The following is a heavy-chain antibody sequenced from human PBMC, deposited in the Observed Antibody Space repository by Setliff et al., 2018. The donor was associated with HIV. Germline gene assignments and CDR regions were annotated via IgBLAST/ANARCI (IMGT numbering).Heavy chain of an antibody. V-gene: IGHV4-38-2*02. J-gene: IGHJ3*02. CDR2: IYHSGNT. D-gene: IGHD2-21*02. Sequence: PSETLSLTCTVSGDSISSDFYWGWIRQPPGKGLEWIGSIYHSGNTYYMPSLPSRVTISVDMSKNQFSLNLNSVTAADTAVYYSARGQGCGGGCHYAFEMWGQGTMVTVSS. CDR1: GDSISSDFY. CDR3: ARGQGCGGGCHYAFEM.